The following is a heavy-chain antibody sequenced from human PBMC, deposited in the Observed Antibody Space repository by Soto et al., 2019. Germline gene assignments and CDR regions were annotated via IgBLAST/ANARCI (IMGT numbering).Heavy chain of an antibody. V-gene: IGHV4-59*01. Sequence: SETLSLTCTVSGGSISAYYWSWIRQPPGKALEWIGYIYYSGSTNYNPSLKSRVTISVDTSKNQFSLKLSSVTAADTAVYYCARDMSRVVVAATLGAWFDPWGQGTLVTVSS. CDR2: IYYSGST. D-gene: IGHD2-15*01. J-gene: IGHJ5*02. CDR1: GGSISAYY. CDR3: ARDMSRVVVAATLGAWFDP.